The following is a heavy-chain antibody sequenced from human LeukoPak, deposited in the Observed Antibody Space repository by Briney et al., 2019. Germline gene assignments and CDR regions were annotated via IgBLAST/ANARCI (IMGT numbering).Heavy chain of an antibody. Sequence: SETLSLTCTVSGGSISSYYWSWIRQPAGKGLEWIGRIYTSGSTNYNPSLKSRVTISVDTSKNQFSLKLSSVTAADTAVYYCARVMRGRLFITMARGVHDAFDIWGQGTMVTVSS. J-gene: IGHJ3*02. CDR1: GGSISSYY. CDR2: IYTSGST. V-gene: IGHV4-4*07. CDR3: ARVMRGRLFITMARGVHDAFDI. D-gene: IGHD3-10*01.